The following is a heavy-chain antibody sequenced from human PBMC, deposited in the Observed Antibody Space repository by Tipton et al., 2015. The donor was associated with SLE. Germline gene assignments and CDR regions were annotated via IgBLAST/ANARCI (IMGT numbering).Heavy chain of an antibody. CDR3: ARGGGSGWPYYYYYMDV. V-gene: IGHV4-34*01. CDR1: GGSLSGYY. CDR2: INHSGST. D-gene: IGHD6-19*01. J-gene: IGHJ6*03. Sequence: TLSLTCAVYGGSLSGYYWSWIRQPPGKGLEWVGEINHSGSTNYNPSLKSRVTISVDTSKNQFSLKLSSVTAADTAVYYCARGGGSGWPYYYYYMDVWGKGTTVTVSS.